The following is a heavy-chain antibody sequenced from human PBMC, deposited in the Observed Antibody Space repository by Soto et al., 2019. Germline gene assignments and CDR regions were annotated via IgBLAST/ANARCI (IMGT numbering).Heavy chain of an antibody. CDR3: ARDVLRFLEGLSYNWFDP. CDR1: GYTFTSYG. D-gene: IGHD3-3*01. J-gene: IGHJ5*02. V-gene: IGHV1-18*01. CDR2: ISAYNGNT. Sequence: QVQLVQSGAEVKKPGASVKVSCKASGYTFTSYGISWVRQAPGQGLEWMGWISAYNGNTNYAQKLQGRVTMNTDTSTSTAYMELRSLRSDDTAVYYCARDVLRFLEGLSYNWFDPWGQGTLVTVSS.